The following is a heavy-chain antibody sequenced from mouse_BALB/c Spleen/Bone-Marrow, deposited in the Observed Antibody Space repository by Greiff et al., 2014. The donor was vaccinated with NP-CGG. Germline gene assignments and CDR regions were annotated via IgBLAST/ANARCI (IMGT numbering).Heavy chain of an antibody. CDR2: INPSTGYA. CDR1: GYTFTDTW. V-gene: IGHV1-7*01. Sequence: QVQLKESGAELAKPGASVKMSCKASGYTFTDTWMHWIKQRPGQGLEWIGYINPSTGYAEYNQNFKDKATLTVDKSSSTAYMQLSSLTSEDSAVYYCARDYWGQGTTLTVSS. CDR3: ARDY. J-gene: IGHJ2*01.